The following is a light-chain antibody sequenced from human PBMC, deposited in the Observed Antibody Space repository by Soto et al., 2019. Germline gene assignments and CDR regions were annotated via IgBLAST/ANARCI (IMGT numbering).Light chain of an antibody. CDR3: QQYDSFSPWT. CDR1: QSISRW. J-gene: IGKJ1*01. Sequence: EIQMTQSPSTLSASVGDRVAITCRVSQSISRWLAWYQQKPGKAPKLLIYETSSLESGVPSRFSGSGSGTEFTLTISSLQPDDFATYFCQQYDSFSPWTFGQGTKVEIK. V-gene: IGKV1-5*03. CDR2: ETS.